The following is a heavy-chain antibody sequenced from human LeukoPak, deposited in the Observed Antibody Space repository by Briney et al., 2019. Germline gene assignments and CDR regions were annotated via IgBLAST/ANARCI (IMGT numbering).Heavy chain of an antibody. CDR2: IDNSGNA. CDR1: GGYISGDH. Sequence: TSETLSLTCTVSGGYISGDHWSWIRQAPGKGLEWIGYIDNSGNANYSPSLRSRVTMSLDKSKNQLSLILNSVTAADTAMFYCARLLRPGGRTGDVFDLWGQGTLVTVSS. CDR3: ARLLRPGGRTGDVFDL. J-gene: IGHJ3*01. D-gene: IGHD1-26*01. V-gene: IGHV4-59*08.